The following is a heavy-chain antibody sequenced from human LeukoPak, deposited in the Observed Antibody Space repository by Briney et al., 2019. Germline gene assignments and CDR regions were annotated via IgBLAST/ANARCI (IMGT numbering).Heavy chain of an antibody. Sequence: SETLSLTCTVSGGSISSGSYYWSWIRQPAGKGLEWIGRIYTSGSTNYNPSLKSRVTISVDTSKNQFSLKLSSVTAADTAVYYCARDGTYYDLLTGYFPNWFDPWGQGTLVTVSS. CDR3: ARDGTYYDLLTGYFPNWFDP. J-gene: IGHJ5*02. CDR2: IYTSGST. D-gene: IGHD3-9*01. V-gene: IGHV4-61*02. CDR1: GGSISSGSYY.